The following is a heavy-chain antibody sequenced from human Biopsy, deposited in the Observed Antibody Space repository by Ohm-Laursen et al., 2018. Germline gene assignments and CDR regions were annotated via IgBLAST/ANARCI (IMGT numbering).Heavy chain of an antibody. CDR1: GYSLTELS. Sequence: ASVKVSCKVSGYSLTELSMHWVRQAPGQGLEWMGGFAPENGRIVYSQKFQGRVTMTEDTSTSTAYMEVWRLRPDDTAVYYCAADINVWNVNYWGQGTQVIVSS. CDR3: AADINVWNVNY. V-gene: IGHV1-24*01. CDR2: FAPENGRI. D-gene: IGHD1-1*01. J-gene: IGHJ4*02.